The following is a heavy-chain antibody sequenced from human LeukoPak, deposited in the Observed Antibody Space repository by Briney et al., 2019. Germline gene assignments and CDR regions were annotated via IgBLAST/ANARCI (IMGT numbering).Heavy chain of an antibody. Sequence: GGSLRLSCAASRFTLSSYAMSWVRHAPGKGLEWVSTINTSGGSTYYADSVKGRFTIYRDNSKNTLYLQMNSLRAEDTAVYYCAKVRFGVTARYHFDFWGQGTLVTVSS. V-gene: IGHV3-23*01. CDR2: INTSGGST. CDR1: RFTLSSYA. D-gene: IGHD3-10*01. CDR3: AKVRFGVTARYHFDF. J-gene: IGHJ4*02.